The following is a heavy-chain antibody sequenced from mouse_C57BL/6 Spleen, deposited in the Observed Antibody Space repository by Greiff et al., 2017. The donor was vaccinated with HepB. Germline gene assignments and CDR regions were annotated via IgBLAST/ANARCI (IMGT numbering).Heavy chain of an antibody. CDR1: GFTFSSYA. V-gene: IGHV5-4*01. Sequence: EVKVVESGGGLVKPGGSLKLSCAASGFTFSSYAMSWVRQTPEKRLEWVATISDGGSYTYYPDNVKGRFTISRDNAKNNLYLQMSHLKSEDTAIYYCARDGEDYAWFAYWGQGTLVTVSA. D-gene: IGHD2-4*01. CDR2: ISDGGSYT. CDR3: ARDGEDYAWFAY. J-gene: IGHJ3*01.